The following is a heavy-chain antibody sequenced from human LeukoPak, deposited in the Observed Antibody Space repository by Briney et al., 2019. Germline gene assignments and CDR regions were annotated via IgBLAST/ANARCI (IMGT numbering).Heavy chain of an antibody. Sequence: GGSLRLSCAASGFNFTTYGMHWVRQSPGKGLEWVALVWYDGSIKYYADSVKGRFTISRDNSKNTLYLQMNSLRAEDTAVYYCAKVAAMIIDHWGQGTLVSVSS. CDR3: AKVAAMIIDH. J-gene: IGHJ4*02. V-gene: IGHV3-33*06. D-gene: IGHD3-22*01. CDR1: GFNFTTYG. CDR2: VWYDGSIK.